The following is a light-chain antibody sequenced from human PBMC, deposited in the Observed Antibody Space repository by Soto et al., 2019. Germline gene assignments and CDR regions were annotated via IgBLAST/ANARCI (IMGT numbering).Light chain of an antibody. J-gene: IGLJ1*01. CDR2: EVS. CDR3: SSYTSSSTPV. CDR1: SSDVGGYNY. Sequence: QSALTQPASVSGSPGQSITISCTGTSSDVGGYNYVFWYQQHPGKAPKLMIYEVSNRPSGVSNRFSGSKSGNTSSLTISGLQAEDEADYYCSSYTSSSTPVFGTGTK. V-gene: IGLV2-14*01.